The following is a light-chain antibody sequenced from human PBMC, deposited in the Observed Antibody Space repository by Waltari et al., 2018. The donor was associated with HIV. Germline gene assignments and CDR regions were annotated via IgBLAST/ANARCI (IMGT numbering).Light chain of an antibody. CDR3: QTWGTGILV. J-gene: IGLJ3*02. Sequence: QLVLTQSPSASASLGASVKLTCTLSSGHSTYDIAWHQQQPEKGPRYLMKLNSDGSHSKGDGIPDRFSGSSSGAERYLTISSLQSEDEADYYCQTWGTGILVFGGGTKLTIL. V-gene: IGLV4-69*01. CDR2: LNSDGSH. CDR1: SGHSTYD.